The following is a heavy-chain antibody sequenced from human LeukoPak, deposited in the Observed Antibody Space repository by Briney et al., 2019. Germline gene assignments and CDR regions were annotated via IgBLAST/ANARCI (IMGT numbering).Heavy chain of an antibody. J-gene: IGHJ6*02. CDR3: TTGPIQLWLHNGMDV. D-gene: IGHD5-18*01. CDR1: GFTFGDHA. CDR2: IRSKAYRGTT. V-gene: IGHV3-49*04. Sequence: GGSLRLSGTTSGFTFGDHAMSWVRQAPGKGLEWVGFIRSKAYRGTTEYAASVRGRFTISRDDSNSVAYLQMNSLNTEDTGIYYCTTGPIQLWLHNGMDVWGPGTTVIVSS.